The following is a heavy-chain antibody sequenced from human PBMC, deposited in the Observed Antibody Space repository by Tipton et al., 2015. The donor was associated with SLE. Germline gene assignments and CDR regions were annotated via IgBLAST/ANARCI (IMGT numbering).Heavy chain of an antibody. J-gene: IGHJ3*02. CDR1: GGSISGYY. V-gene: IGHV4-34*01. Sequence: LRLSCTVSGGSISGYYWSWIRQPPGKGLEWIGEINHGGSTNYNPSLKSRVTISVDTSKNQFSLKLSSVTAADTAVYYCAQAHLWGSYRYASDIWGQGTMVTVSS. CDR2: INHGGST. CDR3: AQAHLWGSYRYASDI. D-gene: IGHD3-16*02.